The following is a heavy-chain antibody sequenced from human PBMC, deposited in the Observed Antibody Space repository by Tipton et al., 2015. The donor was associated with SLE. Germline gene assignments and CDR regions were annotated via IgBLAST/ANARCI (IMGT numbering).Heavy chain of an antibody. Sequence: QLVQSGGGLVQPGRSLRLSCAASGFTFDDYAMHWVRQAPGKGLEWVSGISWNSGSIGYADSVKGRFTISRDNSKNTLYLQMNSLRAEDTAVYYCARDTPSVVATMGYWGQGTLVTVSS. J-gene: IGHJ4*02. CDR3: ARDTPSVVATMGY. CDR2: ISWNSGSI. CDR1: GFTFDDYA. V-gene: IGHV3-9*01. D-gene: IGHD5-12*01.